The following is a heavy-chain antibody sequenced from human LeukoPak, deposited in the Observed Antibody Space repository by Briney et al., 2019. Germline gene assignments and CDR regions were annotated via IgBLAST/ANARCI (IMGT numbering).Heavy chain of an antibody. J-gene: IGHJ4*02. D-gene: IGHD6-19*01. CDR3: ARGGQWLAPFDH. CDR1: GYTFTGYY. CDR2: MNPNSGNT. Sequence: ASVKVSCKASGYTFTGYYMHWVRQATGQGLEWMGWMNPNSGNTGYAQKFQGRVTMTRNTSISTAYMELSSLRSEDTAVYYCARGGQWLAPFDHWGQGTLVTVSS. V-gene: IGHV1-8*02.